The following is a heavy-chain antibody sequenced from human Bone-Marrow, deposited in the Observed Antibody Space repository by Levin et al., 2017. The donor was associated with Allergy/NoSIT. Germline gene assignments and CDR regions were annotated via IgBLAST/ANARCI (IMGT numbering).Heavy chain of an antibody. CDR3: AHRSRGDAFDM. D-gene: IGHD3-10*01. Sequence: SGPTLVKPTQTLTLTCAFSGFSLSTSGEGVAWIRPPPGKALEWLALIYWDDDKRYSPSLESRLTITKDTSKNQVVLTLTNIDPVDTATYFCAHRSRGDAFDMWGQGTLVTVSS. V-gene: IGHV2-5*02. CDR1: GFSLSTSGEG. J-gene: IGHJ3*02. CDR2: IYWDDDK.